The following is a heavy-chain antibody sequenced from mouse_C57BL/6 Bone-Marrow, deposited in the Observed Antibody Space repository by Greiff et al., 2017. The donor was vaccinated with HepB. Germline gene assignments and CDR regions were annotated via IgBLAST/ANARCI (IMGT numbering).Heavy chain of an antibody. D-gene: IGHD1-1*01. V-gene: IGHV1-50*01. CDR2: IDPSDSYT. CDR1: GYTFTSYW. CDR3: ASGGASYYGSSYVY. Sequence: QVQLQQPGAELVMPGASVKLSCKASGYTFTSYWMQWVKQRPGQGLEWIGEIDPSDSYTNYNQKFKGKATLTVDTSSSSAYMQHSSLTSEDSAVYYCASGGASYYGSSYVYWGHAPTVTSSS. J-gene: IGHJ2*01.